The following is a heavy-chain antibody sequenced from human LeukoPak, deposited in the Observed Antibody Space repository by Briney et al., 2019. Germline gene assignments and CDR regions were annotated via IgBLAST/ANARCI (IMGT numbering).Heavy chain of an antibody. CDR3: ARVSSGATTVDY. J-gene: IGHJ4*02. CDR1: GGSISSSNW. V-gene: IGHV4-4*02. CDR2: IYHSGST. D-gene: IGHD1-26*01. Sequence: SEPLSLTCAVSGGSISSSNWWSWVRQPPGKGLVWIGEIYHSGSTNDHPSLMRRVTISVDKSKTQFSRKLSSLAAADTAVYYCARVSSGATTVDYWGQGTLVTVSS.